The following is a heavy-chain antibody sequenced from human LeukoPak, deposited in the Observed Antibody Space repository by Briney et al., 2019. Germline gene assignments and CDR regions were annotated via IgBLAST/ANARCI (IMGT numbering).Heavy chain of an antibody. CDR2: IRYDGSNK. CDR3: ANSLVYAFDY. V-gene: IGHV3-30*02. Sequence: PGGSLRLSCAASGFTFSSYGMHWVRQAPGKGLEWVAFIRYDGSNKYYADSVKGRFTISRDNSKNTLYLQMNSLRAEDTAVYYCANSLVYAFDYWGQGTLVTVSP. J-gene: IGHJ4*02. CDR1: GFTFSSYG. D-gene: IGHD2-8*01.